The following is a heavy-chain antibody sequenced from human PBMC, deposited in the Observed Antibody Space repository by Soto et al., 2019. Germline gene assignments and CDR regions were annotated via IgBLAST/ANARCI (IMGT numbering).Heavy chain of an antibody. CDR2: IYYSGST. CDR3: ASSLYDYIWGSYRPIFDY. V-gene: IGHV4-59*01. CDR1: GGSISSYY. D-gene: IGHD3-16*01. J-gene: IGHJ4*02. Sequence: SETLSLTCTVSGGSISSYYWSWIRQPPGKGLEWIGYIYYSGSTNYNPSLKSRVPISVDTSKNQFSLKLSSVTAADTAVYYCASSLYDYIWGSYRPIFDYWGQGTLVTVSS.